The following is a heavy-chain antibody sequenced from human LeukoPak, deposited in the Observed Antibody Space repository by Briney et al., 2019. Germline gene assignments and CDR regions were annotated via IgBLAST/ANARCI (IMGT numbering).Heavy chain of an antibody. Sequence: TSETLSLTCAVYGGSFSGYYWSWIRQPPGKGLEWIGEINHSGSTNYNPSLKSRVTISVDTSKNQFSLKLSSVTAADTAVYYCARTHSNSLYYYYYYMDVWGKGTTVTVSS. CDR3: ARTHSNSLYYYYYYMDV. D-gene: IGHD4-11*01. J-gene: IGHJ6*03. V-gene: IGHV4-34*01. CDR2: INHSGST. CDR1: GGSFSGYY.